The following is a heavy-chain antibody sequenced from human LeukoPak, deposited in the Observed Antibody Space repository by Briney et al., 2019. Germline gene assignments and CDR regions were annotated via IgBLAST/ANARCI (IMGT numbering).Heavy chain of an antibody. V-gene: IGHV3-74*01. CDR2: IKSDGKT. CDR3: ARAPSEIGGYYPEYFRH. D-gene: IGHD3-22*01. Sequence: GGSLSLSCAASGFTFSSYWMHWVRQAPGKGLVWVSRIKSDGKTNYADSVKGRFTISRDSAKNTVSLQMNSLRAEDTGVYYCARAPSEIGGYYPEYFRHWGQGTLVTVSS. J-gene: IGHJ1*01. CDR1: GFTFSSYW.